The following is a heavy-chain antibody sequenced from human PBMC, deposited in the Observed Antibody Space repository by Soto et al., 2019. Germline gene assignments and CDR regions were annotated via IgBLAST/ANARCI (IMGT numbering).Heavy chain of an antibody. D-gene: IGHD1-26*01. CDR3: AADIPPPQGPSYPIDY. J-gene: IGHJ4*02. CDR1: GFTFSSAW. CDR2: IKSKADGETI. Sequence: GGSLRLSCATSGFTFSSAWMSLVRQAPGEGLEWVGRIKSKADGETIEYAAPVKGRFTISRDDSKATVFLQMNSLKAEDTAIYYCAADIPPPQGPSYPIDYWGQGTLVTVSS. V-gene: IGHV3-15*01.